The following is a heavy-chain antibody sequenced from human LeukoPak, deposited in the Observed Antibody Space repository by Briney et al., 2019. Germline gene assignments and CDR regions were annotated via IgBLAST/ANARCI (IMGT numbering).Heavy chain of an antibody. D-gene: IGHD2-2*01. V-gene: IGHV3-9*03. CDR2: ISWNGGSI. CDR1: GFTFDDYA. J-gene: IGHJ4*02. CDR3: AKTSTPYCSSTSCYYFDY. Sequence: GGSLRLSCAASGFTFDDYAMHWVRQAPGKGLEWVSGISWNGGSIGYADSVKGRFTISRDNAKNSLYLQMNSLRAEDMALYYCAKTSTPYCSSTSCYYFDYWGQGTLVTVSS.